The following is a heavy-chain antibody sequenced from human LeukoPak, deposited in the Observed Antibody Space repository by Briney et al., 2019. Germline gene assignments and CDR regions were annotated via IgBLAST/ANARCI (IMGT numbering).Heavy chain of an antibody. CDR1: GFTFDDYA. CDR3: AKGPHSSSWYNWFDP. J-gene: IGHJ5*02. V-gene: IGHV3-9*01. CDR2: ISWNSGSI. Sequence: GGSLRLSCAASGFTFDDYAMHWVRQAPGKGLEWVSGISWNSGSIGYADSVKGRFTISRDNAKNSLYLQMNSLRAEDTALYYCAKGPHSSSWYNWFDPWGQGTLVTASS. D-gene: IGHD6-13*01.